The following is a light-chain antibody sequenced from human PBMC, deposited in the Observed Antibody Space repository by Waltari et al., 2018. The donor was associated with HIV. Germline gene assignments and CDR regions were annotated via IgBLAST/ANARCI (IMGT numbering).Light chain of an antibody. CDR3: QQYYSYPQA. CDR2: SAS. CDR1: QEIGTY. V-gene: IGKV1-8*01. Sequence: ALRMTQSPSSLSASTGDRVTISCRASQEIGTYLAWYQHKPGKVPELLMYSASTLQSGLPSRFNGSGSGTDFTLTIDCLQSEDFVTYYCQQYYSYPQAFGQGTKLEIK. J-gene: IGKJ2*01.